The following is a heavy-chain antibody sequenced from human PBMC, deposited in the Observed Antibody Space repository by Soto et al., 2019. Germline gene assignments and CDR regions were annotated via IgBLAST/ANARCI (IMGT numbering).Heavy chain of an antibody. CDR2: ITGTGGTP. CDR1: GFTYTKYV. V-gene: IGHV3-23*01. J-gene: IGHJ2*01. D-gene: IGHD1-1*01. Sequence: PGGSLRLSCEASGFTYTKYVMNWVRQAPGKGLEWVAGITGTGGTPFYADSVRGRFVISRDNSKNTVFLHMTSLRAEDTAVYYCAKDFLTETIDSGGRGALVPVPS. CDR3: AKDFLTETIDS.